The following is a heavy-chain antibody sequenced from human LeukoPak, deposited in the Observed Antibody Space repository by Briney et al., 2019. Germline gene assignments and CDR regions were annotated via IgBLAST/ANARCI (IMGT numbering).Heavy chain of an antibody. V-gene: IGHV3-53*01. CDR3: ARGSYDYVWGSYRPYYFDY. D-gene: IGHD3-16*02. CDR2: IYSGGST. Sequence: GGSLRLSCAASGFTVSSNYMSWVRQAPGKGLEWVSVIYSGGSTYYADSVKGRFTISRDNSKNTLYLQMNSLRAEDTAVYYCARGSYDYVWGSYRPYYFDYWGQGTLVTVSS. CDR1: GFTVSSNY. J-gene: IGHJ4*02.